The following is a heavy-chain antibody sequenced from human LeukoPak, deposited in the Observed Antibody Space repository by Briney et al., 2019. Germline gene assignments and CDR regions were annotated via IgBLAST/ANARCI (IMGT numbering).Heavy chain of an antibody. CDR3: ARAQWLVDFDY. CDR1: GFTFSTSG. CDR2: ISSSGSHI. V-gene: IGHV3-21*01. J-gene: IGHJ4*02. D-gene: IGHD6-19*01. Sequence: PGGSLRLSCAASGFTFSTSGMNWVRQAPGKGLEWVSSISSSGSHIYYRDSVKGRFTISRDNAKNSLYLQMNSLRAEDTAVYYCARAQWLVDFDYWGQGTLVTVSP.